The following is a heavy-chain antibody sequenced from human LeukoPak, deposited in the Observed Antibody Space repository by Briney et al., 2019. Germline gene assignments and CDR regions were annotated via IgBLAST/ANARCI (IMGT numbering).Heavy chain of an antibody. J-gene: IGHJ5*02. Sequence: PSETLSLTCTVSDDSISDYYWSWIRQPPGKGLAWIGYISYSGSANYNPSLKSRVTISLDTSKNQFSLKLTSVTTADTAVFYCARTHSSSLIWFDPWGQGTLVIVSS. CDR2: ISYSGSA. CDR1: DDSISDYY. CDR3: ARTHSSSLIWFDP. V-gene: IGHV4-59*01. D-gene: IGHD6-13*01.